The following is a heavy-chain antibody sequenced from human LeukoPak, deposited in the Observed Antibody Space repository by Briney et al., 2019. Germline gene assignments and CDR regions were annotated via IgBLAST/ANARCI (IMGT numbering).Heavy chain of an antibody. Sequence: PGGSLRLSCAASGFTFSNAWMNWVSQAPGKGLEWVGRIKSKTDGGKTDYATPVKGRFTISRDDSKNTLYLQMNSLKTEDTAVCYCTTDQGGSYWENHWGQGTLVTVSS. J-gene: IGHJ4*02. D-gene: IGHD1-26*01. CDR1: GFTFSNAW. CDR3: TTDQGGSYWENH. V-gene: IGHV3-15*01. CDR2: IKSKTDGGKT.